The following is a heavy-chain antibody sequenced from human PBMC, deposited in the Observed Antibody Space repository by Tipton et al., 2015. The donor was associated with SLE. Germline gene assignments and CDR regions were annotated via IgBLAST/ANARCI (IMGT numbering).Heavy chain of an antibody. D-gene: IGHD6-13*01. Sequence: QLVQSGAEVKKPGASVKVSCKASGYRVTNYYVHWVRQAPGQGPEWMGIIDPNGGSTRYAQKFQARVTMTTDMSTSTLYMEVSSLRSEDTAVYYCASGYSSSWSYWGQGTLVTVSS. J-gene: IGHJ4*02. V-gene: IGHV1-46*01. CDR3: ASGYSSSWSY. CDR1: GYRVTNYY. CDR2: IDPNGGST.